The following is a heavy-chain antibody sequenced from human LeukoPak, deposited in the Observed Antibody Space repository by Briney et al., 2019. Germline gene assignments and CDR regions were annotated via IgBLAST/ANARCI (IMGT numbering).Heavy chain of an antibody. V-gene: IGHV4-59*01. Sequence: ASETLSLTCTVSGGSISSYYWSWIRQPPGKGLEWIGYIYYSGSTNYNPSLKSRVTISVDTSKNQFSLKLSSVTAADTAVYYCARVRDGYPDYWDQGTLVTVSS. J-gene: IGHJ4*02. D-gene: IGHD5-24*01. CDR2: IYYSGST. CDR3: ARVRDGYPDY. CDR1: GGSISSYY.